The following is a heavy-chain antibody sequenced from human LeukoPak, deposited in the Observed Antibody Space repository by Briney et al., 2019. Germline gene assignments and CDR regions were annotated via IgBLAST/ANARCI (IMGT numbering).Heavy chain of an antibody. J-gene: IGHJ4*02. CDR3: ASRSSGPPDFDY. CDR2: INHSGST. V-gene: IGHV4-34*01. Sequence: PSETLSLTCAVYGGSFSGYYWSWIRQPPGKGLEWIGEINHSGSTNYNPSLKSRVTMSVDTSKNQFSLKLSSVTAADTAVYYCASRSSGPPDFDYWGQGTLVTVSS. CDR1: GGSFSGYY. D-gene: IGHD6-19*01.